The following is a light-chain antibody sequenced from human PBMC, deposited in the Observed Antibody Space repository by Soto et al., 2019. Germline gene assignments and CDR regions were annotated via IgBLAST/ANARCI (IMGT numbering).Light chain of an antibody. J-gene: IGKJ2*01. CDR1: QSIHSW. CDR2: KAS. Sequence: DFQMTQSPSTLSASVGDRVTITCRASQSIHSWLAWYQQKPGRTPKLLIYKASTLESGVPSRFSGSGSGTGFTLTISSMQPDDFATYYCQQYNSHPYTFGQGTKLEIK. V-gene: IGKV1-5*03. CDR3: QQYNSHPYT.